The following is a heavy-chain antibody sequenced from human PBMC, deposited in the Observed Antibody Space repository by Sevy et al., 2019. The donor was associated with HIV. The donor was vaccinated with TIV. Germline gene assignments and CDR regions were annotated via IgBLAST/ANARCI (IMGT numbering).Heavy chain of an antibody. CDR2: IKQDGSEK. CDR1: GFSFSSYW. D-gene: IGHD3-16*01. CDR3: ATSGGET. J-gene: IGHJ5*02. Sequence: GGSLRLSCAASGFSFSSYWMNWIRQAPGKGLEWVANIKQDGSEKYYVDSVKGRFTISRDNAKNSLYLEMNTLRAEDTAVYYCATSGGETWGQGPLVTVSS. V-gene: IGHV3-7*01.